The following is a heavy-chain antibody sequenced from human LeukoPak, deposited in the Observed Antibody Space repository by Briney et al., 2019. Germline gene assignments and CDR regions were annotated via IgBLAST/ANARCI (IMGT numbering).Heavy chain of an antibody. V-gene: IGHV3-74*01. CDR1: GFTFSSYS. D-gene: IGHD2-15*01. CDR2: INPDDGST. CDR3: AKSTCSGGSCSPGGDYYGMDV. Sequence: GGSLRLSCAASGFTFSSYSMNWVRQAPGKGLVWVSRINPDDGSTSYADSVKGRFTISRDNAKNTLYLQMNSLRAEDTAVYYCAKSTCSGGSCSPGGDYYGMDVWGQGTTVTVSS. J-gene: IGHJ6*02.